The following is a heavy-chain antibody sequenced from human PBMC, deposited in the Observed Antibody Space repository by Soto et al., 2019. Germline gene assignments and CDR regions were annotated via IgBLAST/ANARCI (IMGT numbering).Heavy chain of an antibody. J-gene: IGHJ5*01. D-gene: IGHD2-15*01. V-gene: IGHV3-43*01. CDR3: AKEGNGGSSLDS. Sequence: LRLSCEASGFKFDDYMMHWVRQAPGKGLEWISLISWDGGSIDYADSIKGRFTVSRDNSKTSLYLHMHSLTSDDTAFYFCAKEGNGGSSLDSWGQGTLVTVSS. CDR2: ISWDGGSI. CDR1: GFKFDDYM.